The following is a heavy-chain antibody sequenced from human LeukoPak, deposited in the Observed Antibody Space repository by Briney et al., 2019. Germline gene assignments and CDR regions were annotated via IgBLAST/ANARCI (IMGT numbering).Heavy chain of an antibody. CDR1: GYTFTAYY. J-gene: IGHJ4*02. CDR3: ARGPVDTPMVTSFDY. CDR2: INPNSGGT. D-gene: IGHD5-18*01. V-gene: IGHV1-2*02. Sequence: GASVKVSCKASGYTFTAYYMHWVRQAPGQGLEWMGWINPNSGGTNYAQKFQGRVTMTRDTSITTVYMKLSRLTSDDTAVYYCARGPVDTPMVTSFDYWGQGTLVTVSS.